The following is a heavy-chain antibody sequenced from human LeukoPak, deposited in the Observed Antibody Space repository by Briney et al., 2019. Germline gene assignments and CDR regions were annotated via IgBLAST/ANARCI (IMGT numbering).Heavy chain of an antibody. CDR3: ARVSMVRGVQGYNWFDP. CDR1: GFNFNTYW. D-gene: IGHD3-10*01. CDR2: IYHSGST. J-gene: IGHJ5*02. Sequence: GSLRLSCAVSGFNFNTYWMTWVRQAPGKGLEWIGYIYHSGSTYYNPSLKSRVTISVDRSKNQFSLKLSSVTAADTAVYYCARVSMVRGVQGYNWFDPWGKGNLVTVSS. V-gene: IGHV4-4*02.